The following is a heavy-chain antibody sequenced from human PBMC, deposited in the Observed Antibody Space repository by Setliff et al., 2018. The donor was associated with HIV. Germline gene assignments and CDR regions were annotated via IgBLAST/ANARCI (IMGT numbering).Heavy chain of an antibody. CDR2: INHSGST. CDR1: GGSFSDYY. V-gene: IGHV4-34*01. D-gene: IGHD3-22*01. J-gene: IGHJ4*02. CDR3: AAWYYYDSAGSYFFDY. Sequence: SETLSLTCAVYGGSFSDYYWSWIRQPPGKGLEWIGEINHSGSTNYNPSLKSRVTISVDTSKHQFSLKLQSVTAADTAVYYCAAWYYYDSAGSYFFDYWGQGTLVTVSS.